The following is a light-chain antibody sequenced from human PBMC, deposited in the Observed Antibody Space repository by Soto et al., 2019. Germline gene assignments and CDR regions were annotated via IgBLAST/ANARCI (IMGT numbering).Light chain of an antibody. V-gene: IGLV5-45*03. J-gene: IGLJ2*01. CDR2: YNSDSDK. CDR1: SGINVGTYT. CDR3: MIWHSNAVV. Sequence: QPVLIQPSSLSASPGASASLTCTLRSGINVGTYTIYWYQQKSGSPPQYLLRYNSDSDKQQGSGVPSRFSGSKDASANAGILFISGLQSEDEADYYCMIWHSNAVVFGGGTKLTVL.